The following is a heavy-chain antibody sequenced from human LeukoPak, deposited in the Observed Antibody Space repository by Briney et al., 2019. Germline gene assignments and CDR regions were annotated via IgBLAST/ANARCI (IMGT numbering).Heavy chain of an antibody. J-gene: IGHJ5*02. CDR1: GGSFSGYY. D-gene: IGHD2-21*01. V-gene: IGHV4-34*01. Sequence: SETLSLTCAVYGGSFSGYYWSWIRQPPGKGLEWIGEINHSGSTNYNPSLKSRVTISVDTSKNRFSLKLSSVTAADTAVYYCARVPSVVVIAIPNWFDPWGQGTLVTVSS. CDR2: INHSGST. CDR3: ARVPSVVVIAIPNWFDP.